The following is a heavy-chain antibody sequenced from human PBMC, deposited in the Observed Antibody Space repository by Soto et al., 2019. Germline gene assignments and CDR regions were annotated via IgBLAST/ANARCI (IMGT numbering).Heavy chain of an antibody. Sequence: CSGAGVPSTNFWVRRVRQMPGKGLEWMGRIDPSDSYTNDSPSFQGHVTISADKSISTAYLQWSSLKASDTAIGYCARGTSFAYWGKGTLVTVSS. D-gene: IGHD4-17*01. J-gene: IGHJ4*02. CDR1: GVPSTNFW. CDR2: IDPSDSYT. CDR3: ARGTSFAY. V-gene: IGHV5-10-1*01.